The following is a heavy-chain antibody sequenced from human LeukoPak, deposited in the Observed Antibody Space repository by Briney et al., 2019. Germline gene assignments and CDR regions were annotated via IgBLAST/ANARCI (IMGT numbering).Heavy chain of an antibody. J-gene: IGHJ6*02. V-gene: IGHV3-30*03. D-gene: IGHD6-19*01. Sequence: GGSLRLSCAASGFTFSSYSMNWVRQAPGKGLEWVAVTSYDGSNKYYADSVKGRFTISRDNSKNTLYLQMNSLRAEDTAVYYCVRMGSSGWYDYYYGMDVWGQGTTVTVSS. CDR3: VRMGSSGWYDYYYGMDV. CDR1: GFTFSSYS. CDR2: TSYDGSNK.